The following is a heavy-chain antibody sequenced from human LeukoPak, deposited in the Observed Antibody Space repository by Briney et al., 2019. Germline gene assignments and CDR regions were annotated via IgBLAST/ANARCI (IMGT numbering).Heavy chain of an antibody. Sequence: SGTLSLTCAVSGGSISSSNWWSWVRQPPGKGLEWIGQIFHSGSTNYNPSLKSRVTISVDKSQNQFSLKLSSVTAADTAVYYCARARAETAARDYWGQGTLVTVSS. J-gene: IGHJ4*02. CDR3: ARARAETAARDY. CDR1: GGSISSSNW. V-gene: IGHV4-4*02. D-gene: IGHD2-21*02. CDR2: IFHSGST.